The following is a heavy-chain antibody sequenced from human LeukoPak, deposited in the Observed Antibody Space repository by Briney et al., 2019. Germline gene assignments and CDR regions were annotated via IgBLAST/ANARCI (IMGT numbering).Heavy chain of an antibody. CDR2: IYTTGST. Sequence: PSETLSLTCTVSGGSITYDYWSWIRQNPGMRLEWLGYIYTTGSTRYNPPLKSRVTISLDTSKTQFSLRLRSVTAADTAVYYCARHFRRDYSASGASQYYHYIDVWGKGTTVTVSS. CDR1: GGSITYDY. J-gene: IGHJ6*03. D-gene: IGHD3-10*01. V-gene: IGHV4-59*08. CDR3: ARHFRRDYSASGASQYYHYIDV.